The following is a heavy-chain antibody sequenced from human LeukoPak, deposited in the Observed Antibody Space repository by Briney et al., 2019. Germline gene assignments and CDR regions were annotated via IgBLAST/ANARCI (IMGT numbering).Heavy chain of an antibody. Sequence: GRSLRLSCSASGFTFRRHNMHWVRQAPGKGLEWVAVIAYDGKNKFFADSVKGRFTISRDNSKNTLFLQMNSLRPEDTAAYCCAREMGDQYFDSTGYYFSAFGFWGQGTTVVVSS. J-gene: IGHJ3*01. D-gene: IGHD3-22*01. V-gene: IGHV3-30*01. CDR2: IAYDGKNK. CDR1: GFTFRRHN. CDR3: AREMGDQYFDSTGYYFSAFGF.